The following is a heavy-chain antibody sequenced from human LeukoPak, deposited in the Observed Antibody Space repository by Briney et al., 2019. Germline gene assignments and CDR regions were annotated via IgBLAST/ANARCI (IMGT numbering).Heavy chain of an antibody. CDR3: ASTHYYDTISFGNNWFDP. V-gene: IGHV4-59*08. CDR2: IYYSGST. CDR1: GGSISTYY. Sequence: PSETLSLTCTVSGGSISTYYWTWIRQPPGKGLEWIGYIYYSGSTNYNPSLKSRVTISVDTSKNQFSLKLSSVTAADTAVYYCASTHYYDTISFGNNWFDPWGQGALVTVSS. J-gene: IGHJ5*02. D-gene: IGHD3-22*01.